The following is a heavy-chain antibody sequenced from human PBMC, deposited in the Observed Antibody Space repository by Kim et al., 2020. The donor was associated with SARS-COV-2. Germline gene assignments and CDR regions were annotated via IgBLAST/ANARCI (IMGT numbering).Heavy chain of an antibody. Sequence: GESLKISCKVSTYSFTSYWIGWVRQMPGKGLEWMGIIYPGDSDTRYSPSFQGQVTISADKSISTAYLQWSSLKASDTAMYYCVVPAEIGGTGYYIMDVWGQGTTVTVSS. CDR1: TYSFTSYW. D-gene: IGHD2-2*01. J-gene: IGHJ6*02. V-gene: IGHV5-51*01. CDR2: IYPGDSDT. CDR3: VVPAEIGGTGYYIMDV.